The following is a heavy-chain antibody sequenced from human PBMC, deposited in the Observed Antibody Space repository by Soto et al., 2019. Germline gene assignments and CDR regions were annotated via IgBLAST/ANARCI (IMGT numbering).Heavy chain of an antibody. Sequence: PSETLSLTCTVSGDSINTPHYYWSWIRQSPGKGLEWIGYIYYSGSTYYNPSLKSRVIISEDTPKNQFSLKLSSVTAADTAVYYCAREQAYCGGECYGTDYWGQGTLVTVSS. CDR3: AREQAYCGGECYGTDY. CDR1: GDSINTPHYY. D-gene: IGHD2-21*01. J-gene: IGHJ4*02. V-gene: IGHV4-30-4*01. CDR2: IYYSGST.